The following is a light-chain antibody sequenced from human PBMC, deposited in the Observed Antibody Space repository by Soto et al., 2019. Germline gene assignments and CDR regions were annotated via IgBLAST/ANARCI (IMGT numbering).Light chain of an antibody. CDR1: QDISKY. J-gene: IGKJ4*01. CDR2: DAS. CDR3: QQYDNFPLT. Sequence: DTQMTQSPSSLSASVGDRVVITCQASQDISKYLSWYQQKPGKPPKLLICDASNLETGVPSRFSGSGSGTHFTFTISSLQPEDLATYYCQQYDNFPLTFGGGTKVDIK. V-gene: IGKV1-33*01.